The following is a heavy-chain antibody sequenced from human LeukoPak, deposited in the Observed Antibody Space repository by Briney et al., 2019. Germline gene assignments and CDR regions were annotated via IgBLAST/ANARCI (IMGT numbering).Heavy chain of an antibody. V-gene: IGHV1-2*02. Sequence: ASVKVSCKASGYTFTGYYMHWVRQAPGQGLEWMGWINPNSGGTNYAQKFQGRVTMTTDTSTSTAYMELRSLRSDDTAVYYCARDSDYGDYYYGMDVWGQGTTVTVSS. J-gene: IGHJ6*02. CDR2: INPNSGGT. CDR3: ARDSDYGDYYYGMDV. D-gene: IGHD4-17*01. CDR1: GYTFTGYY.